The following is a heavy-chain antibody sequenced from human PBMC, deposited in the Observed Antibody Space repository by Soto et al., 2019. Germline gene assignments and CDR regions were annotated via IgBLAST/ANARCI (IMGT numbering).Heavy chain of an antibody. CDR1: GFTVSSNY. CDR3: AREGCSSTSCYARNAFDI. V-gene: IGHV3-53*04. CDR2: IYSGGST. Sequence: GGSLRLSCAASGFTVSSNYMSWVRQAPGKGLEWVSVIYSGGSTYYADSVKGRFTISRHNSKNTLYLQMNSLRAEDTAVYYCAREGCSSTSCYARNAFDIWGQGTMVTVSS. J-gene: IGHJ3*02. D-gene: IGHD2-2*01.